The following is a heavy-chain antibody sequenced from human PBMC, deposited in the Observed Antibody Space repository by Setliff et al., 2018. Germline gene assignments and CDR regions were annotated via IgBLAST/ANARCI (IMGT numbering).Heavy chain of an antibody. V-gene: IGHV1-69*05. CDR2: SIPMYRTT. CDR3: ATGPDIGEFGGNYFNY. J-gene: IGHJ4*02. CDR1: GYIFTRYR. Sequence: GASVKVSCKASGYIFTRYRITWVRQSPGQGLEWMGGSIPMYRTTKYAQKFQGRVTITTDESTTTAYMELSSLRSEDTAVYYCATGPDIGEFGGNYFNYWGQGTLVTVSS. D-gene: IGHD2-15*01.